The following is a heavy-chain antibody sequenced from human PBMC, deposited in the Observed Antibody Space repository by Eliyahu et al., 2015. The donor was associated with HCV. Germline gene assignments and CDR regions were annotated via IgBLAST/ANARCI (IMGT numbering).Heavy chain of an antibody. V-gene: IGHV3-48*03. CDR1: XFIFXSFE. CDR2: ISSGGGSI. CDR3: ASVDYEYAMDV. Sequence: EVQLVESGGGLVQPGGSLRLSCVASXFIFXSFEMTWVRRAPGXGXEWVSSISSGGGSIYYADAVKGRFTXSRDNRKNSLSLQMSSLRAEDTAVYYCASVDYEYAMDVWGQGTTVTVSS. J-gene: IGHJ6*02.